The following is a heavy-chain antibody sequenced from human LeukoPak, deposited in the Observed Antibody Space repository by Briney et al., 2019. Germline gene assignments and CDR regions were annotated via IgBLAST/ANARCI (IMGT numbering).Heavy chain of an antibody. D-gene: IGHD6-19*01. Sequence: GGSLRHSCAASGFTFTTYSMTWVRQAPGKGLEWVAVIWYDGSNKYYADSVKGRFTISRDNSKNTLYLQMNSLRVEDTAVYYCAKTDGYTSGWSGIDYWGQGTLVTVSS. CDR1: GFTFTTYS. V-gene: IGHV3-33*08. CDR3: AKTDGYTSGWSGIDY. J-gene: IGHJ4*02. CDR2: IWYDGSNK.